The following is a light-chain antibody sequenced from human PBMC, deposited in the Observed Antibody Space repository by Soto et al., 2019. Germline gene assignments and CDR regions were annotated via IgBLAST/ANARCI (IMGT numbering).Light chain of an antibody. V-gene: IGLV1-44*01. J-gene: IGLJ3*02. CDR2: SNS. CDR1: SSNIEYNT. CDR3: ASWDDSLNAWV. Sequence: QPVLTQPPSASGTPGQRVTISCSGSSSNIEYNTVNWYQHLPGTAPKLLMYSNSQRPSGVPDRFSGSKSGTSASLAISGLQSEDEADYYCASWDDSLNAWVFGGGTKVTVL.